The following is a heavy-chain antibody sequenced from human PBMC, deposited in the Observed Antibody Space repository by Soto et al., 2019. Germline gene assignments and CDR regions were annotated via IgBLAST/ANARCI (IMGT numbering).Heavy chain of an antibody. V-gene: IGHV3-23*01. CDR2: ISGSGGST. CDR1: GLTFSSYA. Sequence: GGSMRLSCAASGLTFSSYAMSWVRQAPGKGLEWVSAISGSGGSTYYADSVKGRFTIPRDNSKNTLYLQMNSLRAEDTAVYYCAKFRWPDDYWGQGTLVTVSS. J-gene: IGHJ4*02. CDR3: AKFRWPDDY.